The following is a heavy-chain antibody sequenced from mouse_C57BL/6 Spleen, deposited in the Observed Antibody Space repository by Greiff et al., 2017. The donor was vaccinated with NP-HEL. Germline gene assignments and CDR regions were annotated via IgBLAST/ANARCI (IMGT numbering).Heavy chain of an antibody. J-gene: IGHJ2*01. CDR3: ASDSSYDYLDY. D-gene: IGHD1-1*01. V-gene: IGHV2-3*01. CDR2: IWGDGST. Sequence: VKLVESGPGLVAPSQSLSITCTVSGFSLTSYGVSWVRQPPGKGLEWLGVIWGDGSTNYHSALISRLSISKDNSKSKVFLKLNSLQTDDTATCYCASDSSYDYLDYWGQGTTLTVSS. CDR1: GFSLTSYG.